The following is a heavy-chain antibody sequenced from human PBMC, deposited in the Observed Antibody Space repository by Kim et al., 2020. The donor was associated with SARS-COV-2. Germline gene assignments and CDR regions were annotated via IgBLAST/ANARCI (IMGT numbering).Heavy chain of an antibody. CDR1: GYTLTELS. J-gene: IGHJ6*02. D-gene: IGHD6-19*01. CDR2: FEPEDGET. Sequence: ASVKVSCKVSGYTLTELSMHCVRQAPGKGLEWMGGFEPEDGETIYAQKFQGRVTMTEDTSTDTAYMELSSLRSEDTAVYYCATSPAVAGTYYYYYGMDVWGQGTTVTVSS. CDR3: ATSPAVAGTYYYYYGMDV. V-gene: IGHV1-24*01.